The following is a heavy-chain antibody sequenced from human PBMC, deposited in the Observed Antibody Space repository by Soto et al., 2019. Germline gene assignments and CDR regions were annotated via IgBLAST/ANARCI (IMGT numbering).Heavy chain of an antibody. Sequence: SETLSLTCTVSGGSISSYYWSWIRQPPGKGLEWIGYIYYSGSTNYNPSLKSRVTISVDTSKNQFSLKLSSVTAADTAVYYCARTYYDYVWGSYPNYYYYGVDVWGQGTTVTVSS. CDR2: IYYSGST. CDR1: GGSISSYY. CDR3: ARTYYDYVWGSYPNYYYYGVDV. V-gene: IGHV4-59*08. D-gene: IGHD3-16*01. J-gene: IGHJ6*02.